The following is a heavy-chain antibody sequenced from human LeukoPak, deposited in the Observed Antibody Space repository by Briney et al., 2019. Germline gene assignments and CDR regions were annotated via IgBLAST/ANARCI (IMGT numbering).Heavy chain of an antibody. Sequence: SETLSLTCTVSGGSISSGGYSWSWIRQHPGKGLEWIGYIYYSGSTYYNPSLKSRVTISVDTSKNQFSLKLSSVTAADTAVYYCARYPPEDFWSGYYTGETNWFDPWGQGTLVTVSS. CDR3: ARYPPEDFWSGYYTGETNWFDP. CDR1: GGSISSGGYS. J-gene: IGHJ5*02. V-gene: IGHV4-31*03. D-gene: IGHD3-3*01. CDR2: IYYSGST.